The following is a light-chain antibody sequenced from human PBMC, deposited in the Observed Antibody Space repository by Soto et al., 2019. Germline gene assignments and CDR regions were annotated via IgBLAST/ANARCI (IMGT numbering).Light chain of an antibody. V-gene: IGKV3-20*01. CDR3: QQYGSSPPVWT. J-gene: IGKJ1*01. CDR1: QSISSSY. CDR2: GAS. Sequence: EIVLTQSPGTLSLSPGERATLSCRASQSISSSYLAWYQQKPGQAPRLLIYGASSRATGIPDRFSGSGSGTDFTLTISRLEPEDCAVYYCQQYGSSPPVWTFGQGTKVEIK.